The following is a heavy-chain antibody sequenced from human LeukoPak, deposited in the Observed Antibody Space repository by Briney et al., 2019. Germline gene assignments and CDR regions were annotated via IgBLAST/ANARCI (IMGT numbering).Heavy chain of an antibody. Sequence: SETLSLTCTVSGGSISTYYWSWIRQPAGKGLEWIGRIYTSGSTNYNPSLKSRVTMSIDTSKNQFSLKLSSVTAADTAVYYCARNRDGYNSFDYWGQGTLVTVSS. V-gene: IGHV4-4*07. CDR3: ARNRDGYNSFDY. CDR2: IYTSGST. CDR1: GGSISTYY. D-gene: IGHD5-24*01. J-gene: IGHJ4*02.